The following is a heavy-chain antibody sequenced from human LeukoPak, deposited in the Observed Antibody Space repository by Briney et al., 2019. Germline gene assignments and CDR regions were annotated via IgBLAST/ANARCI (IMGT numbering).Heavy chain of an antibody. J-gene: IGHJ5*02. CDR2: TYSRSRWYH. V-gene: IGHV6-1*01. D-gene: IGHD3-10*01. CDR3: ARGISRFNWFDT. CDR1: GDSVSGNTTA. Sequence: SQTLSLTCAISGDSVSGNTTAWNWIRQSPSRGLEWLGRTYSRSRWYHDYAVSVTSRISISADTSKNQFSLQLISVTPDDTAIYFCARGISRFNWFDTWGQATLVTVSS.